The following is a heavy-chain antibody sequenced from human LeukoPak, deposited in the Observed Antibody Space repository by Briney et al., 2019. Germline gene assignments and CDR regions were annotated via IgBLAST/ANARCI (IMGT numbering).Heavy chain of an antibody. CDR3: AKDQYQLLGFAH. CDR2: ISWNSGSI. D-gene: IGHD2-2*01. Sequence: GGSLRLYCAASGFTFDDYAMHWVRQAPGKGLEWVSGISWNSGSIGYADSVKGRFTISRDNAKNSLYLQMNSLRAEDTALYYCAKDQYQLLGFAHWGQGTLVTVSS. V-gene: IGHV3-9*01. CDR1: GFTFDDYA. J-gene: IGHJ4*02.